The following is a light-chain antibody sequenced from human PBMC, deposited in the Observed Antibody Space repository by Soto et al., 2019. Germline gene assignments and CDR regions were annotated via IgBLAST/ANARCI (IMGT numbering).Light chain of an antibody. CDR2: KAS. CDR1: QSISSW. J-gene: IGKJ1*01. Sequence: DIQMTQSPXTLSASVGDRVTITCRASQSISSWLAWYQQKPGKAPRLLIYKASNLESGVPSRFSGSGSGTEFTLTISSLRPDDSATYYCQQYNDNWTFGQGTKVDIK. V-gene: IGKV1-5*03. CDR3: QQYNDNWT.